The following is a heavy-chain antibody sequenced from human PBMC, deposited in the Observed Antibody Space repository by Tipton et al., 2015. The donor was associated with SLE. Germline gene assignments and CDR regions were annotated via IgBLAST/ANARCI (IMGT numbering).Heavy chain of an antibody. V-gene: IGHV3-48*01. CDR2: ISSSSSTI. J-gene: IGHJ4*02. CDR1: GFTFGSYS. D-gene: IGHD2-21*01. CDR3: AKDRYCGGGTCFASYFDL. Sequence: SLRLSCSASGFTFGSYSVNWVRQAPGKGLEWVSYISSSSSTIYYADSVKGRFTISRDNAKNSLYLQMNSLRAEDTAIYYCAKDRYCGGGTCFASYFDLWGQGTPVTVSS.